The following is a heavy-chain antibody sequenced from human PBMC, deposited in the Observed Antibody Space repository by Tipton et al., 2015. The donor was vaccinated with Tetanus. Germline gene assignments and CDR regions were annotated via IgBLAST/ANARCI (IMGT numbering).Heavy chain of an antibody. CDR1: GYTFTSYG. V-gene: IGHV1-18*01. J-gene: IGHJ4*02. Sequence: QLVQSGAEVKKPGASVKVSCKASGYTFTSYGISWVRQAPGQGLEWMGWISAYNGNTNYAQKLQGRATMTTDTSTSTAYMELRSLRSDDTAVYYCARDLFNYDYVWGSYRPAFYYWGQGTLVTVSS. CDR3: ARDLFNYDYVWGSYRPAFYY. D-gene: IGHD3-16*02. CDR2: ISAYNGNT.